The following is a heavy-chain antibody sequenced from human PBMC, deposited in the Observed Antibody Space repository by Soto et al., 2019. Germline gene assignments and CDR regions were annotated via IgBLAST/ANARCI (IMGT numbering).Heavy chain of an antibody. CDR3: ARDGIAVAGMSYYYYGMDV. Sequence: SVKVSCKASGGTSSSYAISWVRQAPGQGLEWMGGIIPIFGTANYAQKFQGRVTITADESTSTAYMELSSLRSEDTAVYYCARDGIAVAGMSYYYYGMDVWGQGTTVTV. J-gene: IGHJ6*02. D-gene: IGHD6-19*01. V-gene: IGHV1-69*13. CDR2: IIPIFGTA. CDR1: GGTSSSYA.